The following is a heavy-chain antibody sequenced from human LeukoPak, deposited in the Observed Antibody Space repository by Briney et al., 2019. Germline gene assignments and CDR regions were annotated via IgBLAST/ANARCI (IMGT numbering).Heavy chain of an antibody. V-gene: IGHV3-33*06. CDR3: AKDGKRFLEWLLYQYYFDY. CDR2: IWYDGSNK. CDR1: GFTFRSHA. D-gene: IGHD3-3*01. J-gene: IGHJ4*02. Sequence: GTSLRLSCATSGFTFRSHAMHWVRQSPGKGLEWVAQIWYDGSNKYYADSVKGRFSVSRDNSKNTLYLQMNSLRAEDTAVYYCAKDGKRFLEWLLYQYYFDYWGQGTLVTVSS.